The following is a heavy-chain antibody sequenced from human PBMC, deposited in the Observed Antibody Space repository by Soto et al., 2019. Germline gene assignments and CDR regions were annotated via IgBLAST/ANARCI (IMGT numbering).Heavy chain of an antibody. V-gene: IGHV4-34*01. CDR2: INHSGST. D-gene: IGHD4-17*01. CDR1: GGSFSGYY. CDR3: AIGTGGTTVTTTYYFDY. J-gene: IGHJ4*02. Sequence: QVQLQQWGAGLLKPSETLSLTCAVYGGSFSGYYWSWIRQPPGKGLEWIGEINHSGSTNYNPSLKSRVTISVDTSKNQFSLKLSSVTAADTAVYYCAIGTGGTTVTTTYYFDYWGQGTLVTVSS.